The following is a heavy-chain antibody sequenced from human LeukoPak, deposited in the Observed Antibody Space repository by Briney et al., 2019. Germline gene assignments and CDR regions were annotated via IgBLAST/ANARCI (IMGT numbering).Heavy chain of an antibody. Sequence: GSLRLSCAASGFNFRTYSMNWVRQAPGKGLEWVSYISSSSSTIYYADSVKGRFTISRDNAKNSLYLQMNSLRDEDTAVYYCTRVQRELDYWGQGTLVTVSS. J-gene: IGHJ4*02. D-gene: IGHD1-26*01. V-gene: IGHV3-48*02. CDR2: ISSSSSTI. CDR1: GFNFRTYS. CDR3: TRVQRELDY.